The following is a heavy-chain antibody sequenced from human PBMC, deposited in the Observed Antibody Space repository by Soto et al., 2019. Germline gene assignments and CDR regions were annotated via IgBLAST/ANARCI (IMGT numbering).Heavy chain of an antibody. CDR1: GFTFSSYA. J-gene: IGHJ6*02. CDR2: ISGGGGST. V-gene: IGHV3-23*01. CDR3: VKGAAAGFYYYYGMDV. D-gene: IGHD6-13*01. Sequence: GGSLILSCTASGFTFSSYAMSWVRQAPGKGLEWVSAISGGGGSTYYADSVKGRFTISRDNSKNTLYLQMNSLRAEDTAVYYCVKGAAAGFYYYYGMDVWGQGTTVTVSS.